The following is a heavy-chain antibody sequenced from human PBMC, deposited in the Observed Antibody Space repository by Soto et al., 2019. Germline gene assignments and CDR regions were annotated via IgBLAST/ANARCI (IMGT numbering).Heavy chain of an antibody. CDR1: GDSVSSNSAA. V-gene: IGHV6-1*01. CDR3: ARDEGKVKTGELRYYFDY. D-gene: IGHD7-27*01. Sequence: PSQTLSLTCAISGDSVSSNSAAWNWIRQSPSRGLEWLGRTYYRSKWYNDYAVSVKSRITINPDTSKNQFSLQLNSVTPEDTAVYYCARDEGKVKTGELRYYFDYWGQGTLVTVSS. J-gene: IGHJ4*02. CDR2: TYYRSKWYN.